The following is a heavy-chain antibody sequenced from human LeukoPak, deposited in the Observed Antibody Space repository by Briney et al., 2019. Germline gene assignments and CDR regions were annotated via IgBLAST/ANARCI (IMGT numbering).Heavy chain of an antibody. CDR2: IYWDDDK. CDR3: AHRRACSGGSCYSL. Sequence: SGPTLVKPTQTLTLTCTFSGFSLSTRGVGVGWIRQPPGKALEWLALIYWDDDKRYSPSLKSRLTITKDTSKNQVVLIMTNMDPVDTATYYCAHRRACSGGSCYSLWGQGTLVTVSS. D-gene: IGHD2-15*01. V-gene: IGHV2-5*02. CDR1: GFSLSTRGVG. J-gene: IGHJ4*02.